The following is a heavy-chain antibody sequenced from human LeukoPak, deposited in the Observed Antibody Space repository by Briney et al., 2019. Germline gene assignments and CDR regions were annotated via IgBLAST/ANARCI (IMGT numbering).Heavy chain of an antibody. Sequence: GGSLRLSCAASGFTFSSYGMHWVRQAPGKGLEWVAFIRYDGSDKSYADSVKGRFTTSRDNSKNTLYLQMNSLRAEDTAVYYCAKDGLIRGDNLFDFWGQGTLVTVSS. J-gene: IGHJ5*01. CDR3: AKDGLIRGDNLFDF. CDR1: GFTFSSYG. CDR2: IRYDGSDK. V-gene: IGHV3-30*02. D-gene: IGHD7-27*01.